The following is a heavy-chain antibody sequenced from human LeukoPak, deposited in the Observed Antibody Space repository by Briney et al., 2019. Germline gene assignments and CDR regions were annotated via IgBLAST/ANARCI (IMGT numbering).Heavy chain of an antibody. J-gene: IGHJ6*04. CDR3: ARSGYYGSGSYYRGYYYYGMDV. Sequence: ASVKVSCKASGYTFTSYGISWVRQAPGQGLEWMGWISAYNGNTNYAQKLQGRVIMTTDTSTSKAYMELRSLMSDDTAVYYCARSGYYGSGSYYRGYYYYGMDVWGKGTTVTVSS. V-gene: IGHV1-18*04. D-gene: IGHD3-10*01. CDR1: GYTFTSYG. CDR2: ISAYNGNT.